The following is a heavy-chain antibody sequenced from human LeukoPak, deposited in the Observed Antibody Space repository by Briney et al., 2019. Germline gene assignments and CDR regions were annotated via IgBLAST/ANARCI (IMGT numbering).Heavy chain of an antibody. V-gene: IGHV3-20*04. J-gene: IGHJ4*02. CDR1: GFTFDDYA. D-gene: IGHD6-25*01. CDR2: INWNGGST. Sequence: GGSLRLSCAASGFTFDDYAMSWVRQAPGKGLEWVSGINWNGGSTGYADSVKGRFTISGDNAKNSLYLQMNSLRAEDTALYYCARDGRYSNGWPDYWGQGTLVTVSS. CDR3: ARDGRYSNGWPDY.